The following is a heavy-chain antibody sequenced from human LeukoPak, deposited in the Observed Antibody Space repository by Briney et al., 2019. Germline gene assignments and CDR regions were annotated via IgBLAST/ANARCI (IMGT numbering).Heavy chain of an antibody. CDR2: ISSSSSYI. Sequence: GGSLRLSCAASGFTFSSYSMNWVRQAPGKGLEWVSSISSSSSYIYYADSVKGRFTISRDNAKNSLYLQMNSLRAEDTAVYYCARDRRGDYYDSSGRRDNWFDPWGQGTLVTVPS. CDR1: GFTFSSYS. CDR3: ARDRRGDYYDSSGRRDNWFDP. J-gene: IGHJ5*02. V-gene: IGHV3-21*01. D-gene: IGHD3-22*01.